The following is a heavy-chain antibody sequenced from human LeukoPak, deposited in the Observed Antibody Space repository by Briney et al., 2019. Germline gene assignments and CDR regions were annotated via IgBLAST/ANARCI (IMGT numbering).Heavy chain of an antibody. D-gene: IGHD3-22*01. CDR1: GFNLCSYA. CDR3: ANQYYYDSSGYPATTHDH. J-gene: IGHJ4*02. V-gene: IGHV3-23*01. CDR2: ISDRGRSP. Sequence: GGSLRHSCAASGFNLCSYAKNWVPQAPGKRLEWVSDISDRGRSPYYVHSVKGQCTISSDHSKSILYLQMNGLRAEDTAVYYCANQYYYDSSGYPATTHDHWGQGTLVTVSS.